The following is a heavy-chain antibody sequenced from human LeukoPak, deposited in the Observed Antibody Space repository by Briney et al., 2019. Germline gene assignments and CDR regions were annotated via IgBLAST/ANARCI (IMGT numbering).Heavy chain of an antibody. CDR1: GDTFRTYA. Sequence: ASVKVSCKASGDTFRTYAISWVRQAPGQGLEWMGGIIPMFGTPYYAQRVQGRVTMTRDTSISTAYMELSRLRSDDTAVYYCAWSSGWYYFDYWGQGTLVTVSS. CDR3: AWSSGWYYFDY. D-gene: IGHD6-19*01. V-gene: IGHV1-69*05. J-gene: IGHJ4*02. CDR2: IIPMFGTP.